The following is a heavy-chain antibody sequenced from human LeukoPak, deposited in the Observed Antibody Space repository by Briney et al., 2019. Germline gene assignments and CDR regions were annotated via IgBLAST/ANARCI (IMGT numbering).Heavy chain of an antibody. V-gene: IGHV4-59*12. CDR2: IYYSGST. Sequence: SETLSLTCTVSGGSISSYYWSWIRQPPGKGLEWIGYIYYSGSTNYNPSLKSRVTISADTSKNQFSLKLSSVTAADTAVYYCARDGPPYFYYYMDVWGKGTTVTVSS. CDR1: GGSISSYY. J-gene: IGHJ6*03. CDR3: ARDGPPYFYYYMDV.